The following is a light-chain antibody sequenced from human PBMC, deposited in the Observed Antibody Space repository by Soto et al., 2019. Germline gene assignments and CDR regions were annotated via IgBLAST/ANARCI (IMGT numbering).Light chain of an antibody. V-gene: IGKV3-20*01. CDR2: GAS. Sequence: ENVLRQSPGTMSLSPGERDTLSCRASQSVSRSYLAWYQQKPGQAPRLLIYGASSRATGIPDRFSGSGSGTDFTLTISRLEPEDFAVYYCQQYGSSPTTFGQGTKVEIK. CDR3: QQYGSSPTT. CDR1: QSVSRSY. J-gene: IGKJ1*01.